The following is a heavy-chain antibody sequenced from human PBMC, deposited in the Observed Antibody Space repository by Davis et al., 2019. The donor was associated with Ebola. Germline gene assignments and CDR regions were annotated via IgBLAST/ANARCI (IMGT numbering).Heavy chain of an antibody. CDR3: AKDRADFSAFDV. CDR1: GFTFSSYA. Sequence: GGSLRLSCAASGFTFSSYAMHWVRRVPGKGLEWVSGISWNSYYMYYGDSVKGRFTISRDNAKNSVYLQMNSLRPEDTALYYCAKDRADFSAFDVWGQGTMVTVSS. J-gene: IGHJ3*01. D-gene: IGHD2/OR15-2a*01. V-gene: IGHV3-9*01. CDR2: ISWNSYYM.